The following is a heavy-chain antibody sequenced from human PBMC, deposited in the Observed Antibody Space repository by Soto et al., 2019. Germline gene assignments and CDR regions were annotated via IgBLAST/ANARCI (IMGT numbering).Heavy chain of an antibody. CDR1: GYIFSANY. D-gene: IGHD3-10*01. CDR3: VSAHALGFSNWFDP. V-gene: IGHV1-2*02. J-gene: IGHJ5*02. Sequence: ASVKVSCKASGYIFSANYIHWVRHAPGQGLEWLGWINPHSGATNYAQKFLGRFTMSAETSASTAYMDLARLKSDDTAVYYCVSAHALGFSNWFDPWGRGTLVTVSS. CDR2: INPHSGAT.